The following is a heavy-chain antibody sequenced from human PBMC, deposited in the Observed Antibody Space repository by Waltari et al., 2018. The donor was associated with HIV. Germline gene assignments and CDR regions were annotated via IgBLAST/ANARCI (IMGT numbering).Heavy chain of an antibody. CDR1: GFTFSRFG. CDR3: ARGVHDFYYGMDV. V-gene: IGHV3-33*01. CDR2: IWYDGSKK. J-gene: IGHJ6*02. Sequence: VQLVESGGGVLQPGRSLGRSRAEPGFTFSRFGMDWVSQAPGKGLEWVAVIWYDGSKKYYADSVKGRFTISRDNSKNTLYLQMNSLRDEDTAVYYCARGVHDFYYGMDVWGQGTSVTVSS.